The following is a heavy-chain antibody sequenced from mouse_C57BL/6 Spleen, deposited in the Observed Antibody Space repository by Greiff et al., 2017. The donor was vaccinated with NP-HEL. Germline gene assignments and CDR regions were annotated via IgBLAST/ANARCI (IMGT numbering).Heavy chain of an antibody. CDR2: IHPNSGST. Sequence: VQLQQPGAELVKPGASVKLSCKASGYTFTSYWMHWVKQRPGQGLEWIGMIHPNSGSTNYNEKFKSKATLTVDKSSSTAYMQLSSLTSEDSAVYYCARSYGSSSLFAYWGQGTLVTVSA. CDR1: GYTFTSYW. J-gene: IGHJ3*01. CDR3: ARSYGSSSLFAY. D-gene: IGHD1-1*01. V-gene: IGHV1-64*01.